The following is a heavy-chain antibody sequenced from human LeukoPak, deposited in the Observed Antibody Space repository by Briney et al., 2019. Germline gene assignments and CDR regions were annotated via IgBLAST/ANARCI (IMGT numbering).Heavy chain of an antibody. CDR2: IYPGDSDH. V-gene: IGHV5-51*01. J-gene: IGHJ3*02. D-gene: IGHD1-26*01. CDR1: GYSFTSYL. Sequence: LGESLKISCKGSGYSFTSYLIGWVRQMPGKGLEWMGVIYPGDSDHRYSPPFQGQLPITANKSISTAYQQWISLQAWDAAVYYWSRLHPHSWSPYDDAFDIWGQGTIVTVSS. CDR3: SRLHPHSWSPYDDAFDI.